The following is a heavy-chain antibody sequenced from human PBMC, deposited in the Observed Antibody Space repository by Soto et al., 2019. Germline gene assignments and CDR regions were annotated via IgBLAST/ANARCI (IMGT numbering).Heavy chain of an antibody. CDR2: INHSGST. D-gene: IGHD3-3*01. Sequence: QVQLQQWGAGLLKPSETLSLTCAVYGGSFSGYYWSWIRQPPGKGLEWIVEINHSGSTNYNPSLKSRVTISVDTSKNQFSLKLSSVTAADTAVYYCARNFMNFWSGYYVGALNYFDYWGQGTLVTVSS. J-gene: IGHJ4*02. CDR1: GGSFSGYY. CDR3: ARNFMNFWSGYYVGALNYFDY. V-gene: IGHV4-34*01.